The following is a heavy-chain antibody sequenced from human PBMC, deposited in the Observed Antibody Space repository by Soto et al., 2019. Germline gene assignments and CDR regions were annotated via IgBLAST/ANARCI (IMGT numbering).Heavy chain of an antibody. Sequence: GESLKISCKGSGYSFTSYWIAWVRQMPGKGLEWMGIINPADSDTRYSPAFQGQVTISADKSISTAYLQWRSLKASDTAMYYCARPWAQQPLDPWGQGTLVTVSS. J-gene: IGHJ5*02. V-gene: IGHV5-51*01. CDR2: INPADSDT. D-gene: IGHD6-13*01. CDR3: ARPWAQQPLDP. CDR1: GYSFTSYW.